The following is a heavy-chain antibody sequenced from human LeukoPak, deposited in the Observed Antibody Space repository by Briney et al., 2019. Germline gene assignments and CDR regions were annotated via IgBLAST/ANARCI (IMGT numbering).Heavy chain of an antibody. CDR1: GFTLTNYW. J-gene: IGHJ5*02. D-gene: IGHD3-22*01. Sequence: GGSLRLSCAASGFTLTNYWMIWVRQAPGKGLEWVANIKEDGSEKHYVDSVQGRFTISRDNAKNSLYLQMNSLRAEDTAVYYCARARAFYYDSSGYYGFDPWGQGTLVTVSS. V-gene: IGHV3-7*01. CDR2: IKEDGSEK. CDR3: ARARAFYYDSSGYYGFDP.